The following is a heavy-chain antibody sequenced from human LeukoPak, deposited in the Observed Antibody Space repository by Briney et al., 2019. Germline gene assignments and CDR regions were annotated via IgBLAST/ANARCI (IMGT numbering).Heavy chain of an antibody. Sequence: GGSLRLSCAASGFTFSSYAMSWVRQAPGKGLEWVSAISGSGGSTYYADSVKGRFTISRDNSKNTLYLQMNSLRAEDTAVYYCAKEQSPWGAYGSGSNNWFDPWGREPWSPSPQ. J-gene: IGHJ5*02. V-gene: IGHV3-23*01. CDR1: GFTFSSYA. CDR3: AKEQSPWGAYGSGSNNWFDP. CDR2: ISGSGGST. D-gene: IGHD3-10*01.